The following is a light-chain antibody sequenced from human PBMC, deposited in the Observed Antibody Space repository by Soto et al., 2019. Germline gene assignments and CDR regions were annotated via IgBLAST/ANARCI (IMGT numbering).Light chain of an antibody. J-gene: IGKJ4*01. Sequence: EIVLTQSPATLSLSPGERATLSCRASQSVSSYLAWYQQKPGQAPRLLIYDASNRATGIPARFSGSGSGTDFTLTISSLEPEYFAVYYCQQRSNWPPGITVGGGTKVDIK. CDR1: QSVSSY. CDR3: QQRSNWPPGIT. CDR2: DAS. V-gene: IGKV3-11*01.